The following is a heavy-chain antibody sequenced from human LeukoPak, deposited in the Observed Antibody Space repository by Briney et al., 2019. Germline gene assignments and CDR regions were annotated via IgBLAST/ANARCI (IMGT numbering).Heavy chain of an antibody. CDR1: GFTFSSYN. Sequence: GGSLRLSCAASGFTFSSYNFHWLRQAPGKGLEWLTVISYDGSYTSYGASVKGRFTVSRDNSQNTLYLQMNGLRAEDTALYYCARDHSAMPSYWGQGTLVTVSS. CDR3: ARDHSAMPSY. D-gene: IGHD2-2*01. V-gene: IGHV3-30*03. CDR2: ISYDGSYT. J-gene: IGHJ4*02.